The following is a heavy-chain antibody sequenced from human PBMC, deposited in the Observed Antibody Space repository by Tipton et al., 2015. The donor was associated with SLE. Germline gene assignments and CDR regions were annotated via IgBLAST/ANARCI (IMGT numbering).Heavy chain of an antibody. Sequence: TLSLTCAVYGGSFSGYYWSWIRQPPGKGLEWIGDINHSGSAYYNPSLKSRLTISAQASRNQFSLKLSSVTAADTAVYYCARDRGSSWSFDYYALDVWGQGTTVTVSS. V-gene: IGHV4-34*01. CDR1: GGSFSGYY. CDR3: ARDRGSSWSFDYYALDV. CDR2: INHSGSA. D-gene: IGHD6-13*01. J-gene: IGHJ6*02.